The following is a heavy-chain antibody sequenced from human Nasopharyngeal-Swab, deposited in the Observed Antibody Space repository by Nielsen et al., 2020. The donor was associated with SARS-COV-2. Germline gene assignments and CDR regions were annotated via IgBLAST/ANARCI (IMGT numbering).Heavy chain of an antibody. D-gene: IGHD6-25*01. V-gene: IGHV3-23*01. CDR2: ISGSGGST. Sequence: GESLKISCAASGFTFSSYAMSWVRQAPGKGLEWVSAISGSGGSTYYADSVKGRFTISRDNSKNTLYLQMNSLRAEDTAVYYCAKDRLRQRLAYDYWGQGTLVTVSS. J-gene: IGHJ4*02. CDR3: AKDRLRQRLAYDY. CDR1: GFTFSSYA.